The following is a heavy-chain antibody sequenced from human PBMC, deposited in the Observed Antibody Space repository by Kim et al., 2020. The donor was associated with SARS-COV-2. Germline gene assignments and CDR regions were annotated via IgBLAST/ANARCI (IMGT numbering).Heavy chain of an antibody. V-gene: IGHV1-3*01. CDR3: ARFLGYCSGGSCSPYNWFDP. D-gene: IGHD2-15*01. CDR1: GYTFTSYA. Sequence: ASVKVSCKASGYTFTSYAMHWVRQAPGQRLEWMGWINAGNGNTKYSQKFQGRVTITRDTSASTAYMELSSLRSEDTAVYYCARFLGYCSGGSCSPYNWFDPWGQGTLVTVSS. CDR2: INAGNGNT. J-gene: IGHJ5*02.